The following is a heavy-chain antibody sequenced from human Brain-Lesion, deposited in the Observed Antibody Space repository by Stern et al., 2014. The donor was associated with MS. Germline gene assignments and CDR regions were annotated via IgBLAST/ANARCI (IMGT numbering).Heavy chain of an antibody. V-gene: IGHV4-30-4*01. CDR2: IYYSGTT. J-gene: IGHJ3*02. CDR1: GASIGGGDYS. Sequence: QVQLQQSGPGLVKPSQTLPLTCTVSGASIGGGDYSSSWVRHPPRKGLGWGGDIYYSGTTYYKASLKSRVTISLDTSKNQFSLNLSSVTAADTAVYYCAGAIGKYELLEAFDMWGQGTKVTVSS. CDR3: AGAIGKYELLEAFDM. D-gene: IGHD2-2*01.